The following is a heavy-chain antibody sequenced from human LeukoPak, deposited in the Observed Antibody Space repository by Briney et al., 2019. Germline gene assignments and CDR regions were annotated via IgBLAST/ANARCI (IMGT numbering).Heavy chain of an antibody. V-gene: IGHV3-74*01. CDR3: ARAGSGSYPLGGYFDY. CDR2: INSDGSST. Sequence: AGGSLRLSCAASGFTFSSYWMHWFRQAPGKGLVWVSRINSDGSSTSYADSVKGRFTISRDNAKNTLYLQMNSLRAEDTAVYYCARAGSGSYPLGGYFDYWGQGTLVTVSS. CDR1: GFTFSSYW. D-gene: IGHD3-10*01. J-gene: IGHJ4*02.